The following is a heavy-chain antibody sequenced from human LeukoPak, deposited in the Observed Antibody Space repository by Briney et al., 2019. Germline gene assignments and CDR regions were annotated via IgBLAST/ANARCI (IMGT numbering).Heavy chain of an antibody. Sequence: ASVKVSCKASGYTFTGYYMHWVRQAPGQGLEWMGWINPNSGGTNYAQKFQGWVTMTRDTSISTAYMELSRLRSDDTAVYYCARAGLWELRTSGAFDIWGQGTMVTVSS. CDR1: GYTFTGYY. CDR2: INPNSGGT. CDR3: ARAGLWELRTSGAFDI. D-gene: IGHD1-26*01. J-gene: IGHJ3*02. V-gene: IGHV1-2*04.